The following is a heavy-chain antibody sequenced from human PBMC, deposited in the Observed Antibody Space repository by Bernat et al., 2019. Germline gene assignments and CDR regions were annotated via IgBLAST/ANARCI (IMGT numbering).Heavy chain of an antibody. J-gene: IGHJ3*02. Sequence: EVQLLESGGGLVQPGGSLRLSCAASGFTFSSYAMSWVRQAPGKGLEWVATISRSGGSTYYSDSVKGRFTISKDNSKNTLFLQMNSLRAEDTALYYCAKILGSGIYLAFDIWGQGTVVTVSS. V-gene: IGHV3-23*01. CDR2: ISRSGGST. D-gene: IGHD1-26*01. CDR3: AKILGSGIYLAFDI. CDR1: GFTFSSYA.